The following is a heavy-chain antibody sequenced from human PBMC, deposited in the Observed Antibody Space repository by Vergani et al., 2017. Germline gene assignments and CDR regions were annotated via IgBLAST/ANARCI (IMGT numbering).Heavy chain of an antibody. CDR3: ARDCGSSWTFDYYYGMDV. V-gene: IGHV3-21*01. CDR1: GFTFSSYS. J-gene: IGHJ6*02. D-gene: IGHD6-13*01. CDR2: ISSSSSYI. Sequence: EVQLVESGGGLVKPGGSLRLSCAASGFTFSSYSMNWVRQAPGKGLVWVSSISSSSSYIYYADSVKGRFTISRDNAKNSLYLQMNSLRAEDTAVYYCARDCGSSWTFDYYYGMDVWGQGTTVTVSS.